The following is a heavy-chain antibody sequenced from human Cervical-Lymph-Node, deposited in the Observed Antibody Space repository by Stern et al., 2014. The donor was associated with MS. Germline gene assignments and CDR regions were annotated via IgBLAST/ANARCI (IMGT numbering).Heavy chain of an antibody. CDR1: GYTFTDYA. J-gene: IGHJ4*02. CDR2: ISAYNGDT. Sequence: VQLVQSGAEVKKPGASVKVSCTASGYTFTDYAISWVRQAPGQGLEWMAWISAYNGDTNFAQEGQGRVALNTDTATSTAYMELRSLRSDDTAVYYCAVLSVDADFDYWGQGTLVTVSS. D-gene: IGHD5-18*01. CDR3: AVLSVDADFDY. V-gene: IGHV1-18*01.